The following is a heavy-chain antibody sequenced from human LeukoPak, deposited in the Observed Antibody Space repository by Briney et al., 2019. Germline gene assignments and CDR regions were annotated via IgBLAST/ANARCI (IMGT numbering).Heavy chain of an antibody. CDR3: AYGTTGFFDY. D-gene: IGHD1-7*01. V-gene: IGHV3-74*01. J-gene: IGHJ4*02. Sequence: GGSLRLSCVASGFTFSSYWMHWVRQTPGKGLVWVSHINTDGSITRYADSVKGRFTIPRDNAKNTLYLQMHSLRAEDTAVYYCAYGTTGFFDYWGQGTLVTVSS. CDR2: INTDGSIT. CDR1: GFTFSSYW.